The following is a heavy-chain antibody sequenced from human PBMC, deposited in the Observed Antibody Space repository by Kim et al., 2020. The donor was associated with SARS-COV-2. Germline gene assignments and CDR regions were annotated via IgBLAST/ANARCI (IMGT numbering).Heavy chain of an antibody. Sequence: SETLSLTCTVSGGSISSGGYYWSWIRQHPGKGLEWIGYIYYSGSTYYNPSLKSRVTISVDTSKNQFSLKLSSVTAADTAVYYCARSAQVVAATIFDYWGQGTLVTVSS. J-gene: IGHJ4*02. D-gene: IGHD2-15*01. CDR3: ARSAQVVAATIFDY. CDR1: GGSISSGGYY. V-gene: IGHV4-31*03. CDR2: IYYSGST.